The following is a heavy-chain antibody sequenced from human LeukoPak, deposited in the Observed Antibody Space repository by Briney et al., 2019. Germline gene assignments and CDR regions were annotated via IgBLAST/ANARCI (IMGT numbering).Heavy chain of an antibody. CDR3: VTALGNY. CDR1: GFTFSDNW. J-gene: IGHJ4*02. CDR2: ISTDGTNT. D-gene: IGHD5-18*01. Sequence: GRSLRLSCAASGFTFSDNWMYWVRHAPGKGLVLISHISTDGTNTNYADSVKGRFTISRDNAKHTVYLQMNSLRAEDTAVYYCVTALGNYWGQGTLVTVSS. V-gene: IGHV3-74*01.